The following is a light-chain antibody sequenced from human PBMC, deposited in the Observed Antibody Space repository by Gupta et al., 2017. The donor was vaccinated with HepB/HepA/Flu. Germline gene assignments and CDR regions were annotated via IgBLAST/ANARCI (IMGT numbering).Light chain of an antibody. CDR1: QSISNW. J-gene: IGKJ3*01. CDR2: KAS. V-gene: IGKV1-5*03. CDR3: QQYNNYLFT. Sequence: DIQMTQSPSTLSASVGDRVTITCRASQSISNWLAWYQQKPGKAPNLLIYKASSLESGVPSRFSGSGSGTEFTLTISGLQPDDFATYYCQQYNNYLFTFGPGTEVDTK.